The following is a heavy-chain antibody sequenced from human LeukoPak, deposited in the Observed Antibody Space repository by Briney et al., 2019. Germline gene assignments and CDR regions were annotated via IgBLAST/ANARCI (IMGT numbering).Heavy chain of an antibody. CDR3: ARDSQRITMVRGVKNDAFDI. CDR2: INHSGSS. CDR1: GGSFSGYY. Sequence: SETLSLTCAVYGGSFSGYYWSWIRQPPGKGLEYIREINHSGSSNYNPSLKSRVTMSVDRSKNQFSLNLNSVTAADTAVYYCARDSQRITMVRGVKNDAFDIWGQGTMVTVSS. D-gene: IGHD3-10*01. J-gene: IGHJ3*02. V-gene: IGHV4-34*01.